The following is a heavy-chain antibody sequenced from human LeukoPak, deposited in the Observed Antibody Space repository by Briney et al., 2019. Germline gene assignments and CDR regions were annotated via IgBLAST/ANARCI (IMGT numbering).Heavy chain of an antibody. V-gene: IGHV4-39*01. J-gene: IGHJ5*02. CDR1: GGSISSSSYY. CDR3: ATSEKWFDP. Sequence: PSETLSLTCTVSGGSISSSSYYWGWLRQPPGTGLEWIGSIYYSGSTYYNPSLKSRVTISVDTSKNQFSLKLSSVTAADTAVYYCATSEKWFDPWGQGTPVTVSS. CDR2: IYYSGST.